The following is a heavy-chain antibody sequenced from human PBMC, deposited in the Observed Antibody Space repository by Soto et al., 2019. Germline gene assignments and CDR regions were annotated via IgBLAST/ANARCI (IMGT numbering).Heavy chain of an antibody. CDR1: GFTFSSYA. CDR3: ARDLADIVVVPARFYYYYGMDV. CDR2: ISYDGSNK. D-gene: IGHD2-2*01. V-gene: IGHV3-30-3*01. J-gene: IGHJ6*02. Sequence: QVQLVESGGGVVQPGRSLRLSCAASGFTFSSYAMHWVRRAPGKGLEWVAVISYDGSNKYYADSVKGRFTISRDNSKNTLYLQMNSLRAEDTAVYYCARDLADIVVVPARFYYYYGMDVWGQGTTVTVSS.